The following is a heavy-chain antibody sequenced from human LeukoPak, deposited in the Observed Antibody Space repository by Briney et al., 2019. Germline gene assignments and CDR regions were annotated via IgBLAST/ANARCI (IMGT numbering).Heavy chain of an antibody. J-gene: IGHJ4*02. CDR3: AREGVSVTNFEY. Sequence: KASETLSLTCTVSGGSISSSSYYWGWIRQPPGKGLEWIGEINHGGSTNYNPSLKTRVTISVDTSKNQFSLKLSSVTAADTAVYYCAREGVSVTNFEYWGQGTLVTVAS. CDR1: GGSISSSSYY. CDR2: INHGGST. D-gene: IGHD5/OR15-5a*01. V-gene: IGHV4-39*07.